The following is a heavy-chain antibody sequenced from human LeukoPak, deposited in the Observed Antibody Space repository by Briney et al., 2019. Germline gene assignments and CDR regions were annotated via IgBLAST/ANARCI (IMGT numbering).Heavy chain of an antibody. CDR1: GFTFSSYA. J-gene: IGHJ4*02. CDR3: TTAPGTGPRDYFDY. CDR2: IKSKTDGGTT. D-gene: IGHD3/OR15-3a*01. Sequence: PGGSLRLSCAASGFTFSSYAMSWVRQAPGKGLEWVGRIKSKTDGGTTDYAAPVKGRFTISRDDSKNTLYLQMNSLKTEDTAVYYCTTAPGTGPRDYFDYWGQGTLVTVSS. V-gene: IGHV3-15*01.